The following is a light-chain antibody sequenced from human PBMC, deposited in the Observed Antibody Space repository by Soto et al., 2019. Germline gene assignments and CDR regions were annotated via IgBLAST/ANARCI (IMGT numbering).Light chain of an antibody. CDR2: AAS. CDR1: QSINNY. V-gene: IGKV1-39*01. Sequence: DIQMTQSPSSLSASVGDRVTITCRASQSINNYLNWYQQKPGKAPKFLIYAASSLQSGVPSRFSGSGSGTDFTLTISSLQPEDFATYYCQQSYSPRTFGQGTKVEIK. J-gene: IGKJ1*01. CDR3: QQSYSPRT.